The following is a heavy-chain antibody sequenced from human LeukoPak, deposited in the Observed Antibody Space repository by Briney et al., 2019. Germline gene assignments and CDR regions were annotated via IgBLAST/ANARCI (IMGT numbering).Heavy chain of an antibody. CDR1: GFTFSGSA. CDR2: IRSKANNYAT. V-gene: IGHV3-73*01. J-gene: IGHJ4*02. D-gene: IGHD3-9*01. CDR3: TAGLLTGYSFDH. Sequence: GGSLRLSCAASGFTFSGSAMHWVRQASGKGLEWVGRIRSKANNYATAYAASVKGRFTISRDDSKNTAYLQMNNLKTEDTAVYYCTAGLLTGYSFDHWGQGSLVTVSS.